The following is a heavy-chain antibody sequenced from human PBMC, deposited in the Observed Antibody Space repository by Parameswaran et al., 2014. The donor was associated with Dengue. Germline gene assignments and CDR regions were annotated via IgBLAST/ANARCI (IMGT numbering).Heavy chain of an antibody. CDR2: MNPNSGNT. D-gene: IGHD1-26*01. V-gene: IGHV1-8*01. J-gene: IGHJ4*02. Sequence: VRQAPGQGLERMGWMNPNSGNTGYAQKFQGRVTMTRNTSISTAYMELSSLRSEDTAVYYCARVGRRIGSLAYWGQGTLVTVSS. CDR3: ARVGRRIGSLAY.